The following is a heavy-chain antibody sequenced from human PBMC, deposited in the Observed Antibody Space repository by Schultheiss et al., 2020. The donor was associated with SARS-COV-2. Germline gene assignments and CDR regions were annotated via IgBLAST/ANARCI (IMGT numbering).Heavy chain of an antibody. CDR2: ITSGVDNK. CDR3: ARESGP. Sequence: GESLKISCAASGFTFSSYAMSWVRQAPGKGLEWVSGITSGVDNKYYADSVKGRFSIWRDNSKNTLYLQMNSLRAEDTAVYYCARESGPWGQGTLVTVSS. D-gene: IGHD1-14*01. V-gene: IGHV3-23*01. J-gene: IGHJ5*02. CDR1: GFTFSSYA.